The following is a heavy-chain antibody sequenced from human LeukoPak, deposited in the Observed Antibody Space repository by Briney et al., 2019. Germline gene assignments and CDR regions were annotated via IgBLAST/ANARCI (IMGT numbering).Heavy chain of an antibody. D-gene: IGHD6-19*01. CDR2: ISDDGGRQ. CDR3: AREQPGDGWSGFDY. Sequence: GGSLRLSCAASGFTFRSYAMHWVRQAPGKGLEGVAVISDDGGRQHYADFLEGRFTITRDNSKNTVSLQMSSLTSEDTAVYFCAREQPGDGWSGFDYWGQGTLVTVSS. V-gene: IGHV3-30*15. J-gene: IGHJ4*02. CDR1: GFTFRSYA.